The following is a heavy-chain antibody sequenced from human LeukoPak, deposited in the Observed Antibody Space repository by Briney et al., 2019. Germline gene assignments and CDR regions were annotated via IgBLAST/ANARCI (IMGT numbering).Heavy chain of an antibody. CDR3: ARHGTAGGQQLVHNWFDP. J-gene: IGHJ5*02. Sequence: ASVKVSCKASGYSFTSYYMHWVRQAPGQGLEWMGWINPNSGGTNYAQKFQGRVTMTRDTSISTAYMELSRLRSDDTAVYYCARHGTAGGQQLVHNWFDPWGQGTLVTVSS. CDR1: GYSFTSYY. CDR2: INPNSGGT. D-gene: IGHD6-13*01. V-gene: IGHV1-2*02.